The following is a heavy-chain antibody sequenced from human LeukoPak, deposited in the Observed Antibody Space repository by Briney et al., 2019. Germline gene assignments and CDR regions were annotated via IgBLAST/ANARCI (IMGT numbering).Heavy chain of an antibody. J-gene: IGHJ4*02. Sequence: PGGSLRLSCAASGFTFSNYAMRWVRQAPGKGLEWVSSITADGGDTYYADSVKGRFTISRDNAKNTLYLQMNNLRAEDTAVYYCAKRHPGGSLWFRELLPQPLDYWGQGTLVTVSS. CDR1: GFTFSNYA. CDR3: AKRHPGGSLWFRELLPQPLDY. V-gene: IGHV3-23*01. D-gene: IGHD3-10*01. CDR2: ITADGGDT.